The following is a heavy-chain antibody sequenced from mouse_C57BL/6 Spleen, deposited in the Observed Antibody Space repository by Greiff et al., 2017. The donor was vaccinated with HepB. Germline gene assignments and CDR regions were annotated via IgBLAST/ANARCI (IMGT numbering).Heavy chain of an antibody. J-gene: IGHJ1*03. D-gene: IGHD2-4*01. CDR3: TKKSYDDDWYFGV. V-gene: IGHV1-15*01. CDR2: IDPETGGT. CDR1: GYTFTDYE. Sequence: VQLQESGAELVRPGASVTLSCKASGYTFTDYEMHWVKQTPVHGLEWIGAIDPETGGTAYNQKFKGKAILTADKSSSTAYMELRSLTSEDSAVYYCTKKSYDDDWYFGVWGTGTTVTVSS.